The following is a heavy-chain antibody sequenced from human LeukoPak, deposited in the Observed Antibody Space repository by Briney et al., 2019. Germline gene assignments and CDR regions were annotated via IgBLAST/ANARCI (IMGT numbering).Heavy chain of an antibody. CDR1: GGSISSYY. V-gene: IGHV4-59*08. D-gene: IGHD2-15*01. Sequence: SETLSLTCTVSGGSISSYYWSWIRQPPGKGLEWIGYIYYSGSTNYSPSLKSRVTISVDTSKNQLSLKLSSVIAADTAVYYCASTLNCSGGSCYDYWGQGTQVTVSS. J-gene: IGHJ4*02. CDR3: ASTLNCSGGSCYDY. CDR2: IYYSGST.